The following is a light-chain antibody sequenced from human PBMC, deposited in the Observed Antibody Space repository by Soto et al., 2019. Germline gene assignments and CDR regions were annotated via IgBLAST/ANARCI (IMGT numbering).Light chain of an antibody. CDR1: QSSTSN. J-gene: IGKJ5*01. V-gene: IGKV3D-15*01. Sequence: IVMTQSPATLSVSLGDRGTLSCRASQSSTSNIAWYQQKPGQAPRLLIYDASTRATGIPARFSGSGSGTDFSLAISSLEPGDFAVYYCQQYNNWPPITFGQGTLLEI. CDR2: DAS. CDR3: QQYNNWPPIT.